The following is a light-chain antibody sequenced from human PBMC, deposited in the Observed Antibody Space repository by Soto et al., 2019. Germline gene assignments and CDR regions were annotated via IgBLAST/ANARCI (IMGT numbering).Light chain of an antibody. J-gene: IGKJ5*01. CDR1: QDISNY. CDR2: DAS. Sequence: DIQMPQSPSSLSASVGDRVTITCQASQDISNYLNWYQQKPGKAPKLLIYDASNLETGVPSRFSGSGSGTEFTFTITSLQTEDIATYYCQQYDNLPITFGQGTRLEIK. V-gene: IGKV1-33*01. CDR3: QQYDNLPIT.